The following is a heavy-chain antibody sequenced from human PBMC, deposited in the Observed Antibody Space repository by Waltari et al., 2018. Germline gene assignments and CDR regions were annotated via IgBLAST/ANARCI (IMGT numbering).Heavy chain of an antibody. CDR3: ARGAGRGVRDDYGMDV. CDR2: TYYRSKWYN. V-gene: IGHV6-1*01. CDR1: GDRVPSNLAA. J-gene: IGHJ6*02. Sequence: QVQLQQSGPGLVKPSQTLSLTCSISGDRVPSNLAAWNCIRQSPSRGLAWLGRTYYRSKWYNDYAVSVKSRITINPDTSKNQFSLQLNSVTPEDTAVYYCARGAGRGVRDDYGMDVWGQGTTVTVSS. D-gene: IGHD3-3*01.